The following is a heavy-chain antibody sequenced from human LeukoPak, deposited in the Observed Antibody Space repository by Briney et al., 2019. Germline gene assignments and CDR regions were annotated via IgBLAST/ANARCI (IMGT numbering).Heavy chain of an antibody. CDR3: ARDKEAANAYYYYYMDV. CDR1: GHTFTGYY. J-gene: IGHJ6*03. D-gene: IGHD2-15*01. V-gene: IGHV1-2*02. CDR2: NNPNSGGT. Sequence: SVNVPCKASGHTFTGYYMHWVPQAPGQGLEWMGWNNPNSGGTNYAQKFQGRVTMTRDTSISTAYMELSRLRSDDTAVYYCARDKEAANAYYYYYMDVWGKGTTVTVSS.